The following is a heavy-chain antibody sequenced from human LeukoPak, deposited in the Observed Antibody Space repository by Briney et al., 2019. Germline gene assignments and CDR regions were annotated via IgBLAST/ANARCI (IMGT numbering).Heavy chain of an antibody. CDR1: GFTFSSYA. J-gene: IGHJ5*02. Sequence: PGGSLRLSCAASGFTFSSYAMHWVRQAPGKGLEWVAVISYDGSNKYYADSVQGRFTISRDNSKNTLYLQMNSLRAEDTAVYYCAKGVGYGVLYNWFDPWGQGTLVTVSS. V-gene: IGHV3-30*04. CDR2: ISYDGSNK. D-gene: IGHD4-17*01. CDR3: AKGVGYGVLYNWFDP.